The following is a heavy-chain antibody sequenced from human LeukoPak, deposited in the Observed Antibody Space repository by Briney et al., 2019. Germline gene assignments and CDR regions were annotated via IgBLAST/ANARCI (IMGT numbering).Heavy chain of an antibody. Sequence: SETLSLTCTVSGGSISNYYWSWIRQPPGKGLEWIGYIYYSGSTNYNPSLKSRVTISVDTSKNQFSLKLSSVTAADTAVYYCARLKEGYYYYGMDVWGQGTTVTVSS. CDR1: GGSISNYY. J-gene: IGHJ6*02. CDR2: IYYSGST. CDR3: ARLKEGYYYYGMDV. V-gene: IGHV4-59*12.